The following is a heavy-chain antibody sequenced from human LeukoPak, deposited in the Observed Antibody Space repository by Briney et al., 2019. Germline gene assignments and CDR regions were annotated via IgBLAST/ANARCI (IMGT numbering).Heavy chain of an antibody. V-gene: IGHV3-23*01. CDR2: ITYSGGNT. CDR3: AKDPSDLGGSGSYNYFDC. Sequence: GGSLRLSCVGSGFTVSSSFMSWVRQVPGKGLEWVSTITYSGGNTYYADSVKGRFTISRDNSKNTLYLQMKTLRAEDTAVYYCAKDPSDLGGSGSYNYFDCWGQGTLVTVSS. J-gene: IGHJ4*02. D-gene: IGHD3-10*01. CDR1: GFTVSSSF.